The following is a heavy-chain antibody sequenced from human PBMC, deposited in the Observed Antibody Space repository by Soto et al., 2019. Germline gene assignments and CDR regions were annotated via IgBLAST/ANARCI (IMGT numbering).Heavy chain of an antibody. CDR1: GYTFTGYY. CDR3: ARDGGCSSTSCTEYYFDY. Sequence: ASVKVSCKASGYTFTGYYMHWVRQAPGQGLEWMGWINPNSGGTNYAQKFQGWVTMTRDTSISTAYMELSRLRSDDTAVYYYARDGGCSSTSCTEYYFDYWGQGTLVTVSS. V-gene: IGHV1-2*04. J-gene: IGHJ4*02. CDR2: INPNSGGT. D-gene: IGHD2-2*01.